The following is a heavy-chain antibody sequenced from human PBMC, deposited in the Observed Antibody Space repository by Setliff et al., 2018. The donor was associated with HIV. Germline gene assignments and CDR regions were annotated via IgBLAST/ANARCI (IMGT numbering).Heavy chain of an antibody. CDR3: ARGGASLLRLIAFDI. V-gene: IGHV7-4-1*02. J-gene: IGHJ3*02. Sequence: GASVKVSCKASGYTFTSYAMNWVRQAPGQGLEWMGWINTNTGNPTYAQGFTGRFVFSLDTSVSTAYLQISSLKAEDTAVYYCARGGASLLRLIAFDIWGQGTMVTVSS. CDR1: GYTFTSYA. D-gene: IGHD1-26*01. CDR2: INTNTGNP.